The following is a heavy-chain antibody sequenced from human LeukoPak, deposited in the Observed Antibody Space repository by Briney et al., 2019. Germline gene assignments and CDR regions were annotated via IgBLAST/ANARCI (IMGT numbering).Heavy chain of an antibody. CDR3: ARDHGPQYYDILTGYLFDY. CDR2: INPSGGST. Sequence: ASVKVSCKASGYTFTSYYMHWVRQGPGQGLEWMGIINPSGGSTSYAQKFQGRVTMTRDTSTSTVYTELSSLRSEDTAVYYCARDHGPQYYDILTGYLFDYWGQGTLVTVSS. V-gene: IGHV1-46*01. CDR1: GYTFTSYY. J-gene: IGHJ4*02. D-gene: IGHD3-9*01.